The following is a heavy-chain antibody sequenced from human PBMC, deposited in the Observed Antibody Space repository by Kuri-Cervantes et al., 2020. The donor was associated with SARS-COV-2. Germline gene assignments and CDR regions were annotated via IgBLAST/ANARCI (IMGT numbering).Heavy chain of an antibody. D-gene: IGHD7-27*01. Sequence: SETLSLTCTVSGGSISSSSYYWGWIRQPPGKGLEWIGSIYYSGSTYYNPSLKSRVTISVDTPKNQFSLKLSSVTAADTAVYYCARQNWGFDWFDPWGQGTLVTVSS. CDR1: GGSISSSSYY. CDR3: ARQNWGFDWFDP. V-gene: IGHV4-39*01. J-gene: IGHJ5*02. CDR2: IYYSGST.